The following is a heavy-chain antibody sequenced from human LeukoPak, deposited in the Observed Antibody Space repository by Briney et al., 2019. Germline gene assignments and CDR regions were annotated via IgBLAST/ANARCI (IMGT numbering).Heavy chain of an antibody. CDR2: ISGSGGST. V-gene: IGHV3-23*01. CDR3: AKWRGPAAYSFYFDH. CDR1: GFTFSSYA. J-gene: IGHJ4*02. Sequence: PGGSLSLSCAASGFTFSSYAMSWVRQAPGKGLEWVSAISGSGGSTYYADSVKGRFTISRDNSKNTLYLQMNSLRAEDPAVYYCAKWRGPAAYSFYFDHWGQGTLVTVSS. D-gene: IGHD2-2*01.